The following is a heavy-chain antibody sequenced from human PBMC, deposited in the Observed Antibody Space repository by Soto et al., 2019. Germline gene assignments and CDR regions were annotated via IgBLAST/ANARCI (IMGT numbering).Heavy chain of an antibody. D-gene: IGHD3-10*01. V-gene: IGHV4-39*01. CDR2: IYYSGST. J-gene: IGHJ6*04. CDR1: AGSIPSMSYY. Sequence: SAGSIPSMSYYWGWIRQPPGKGLEWIGSIYYSGSTYYNPSLKTRVTISVDTPKNQFSLKLSSVIAADTSGYHRVRQLEFDGMDIWGKWTT. CDR3: VRQLEFDGMDI.